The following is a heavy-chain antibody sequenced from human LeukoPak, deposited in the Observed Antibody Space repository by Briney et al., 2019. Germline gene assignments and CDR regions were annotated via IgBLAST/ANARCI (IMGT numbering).Heavy chain of an antibody. CDR3: ARSRITMVRGVISD. D-gene: IGHD3-10*01. J-gene: IGHJ4*02. Sequence: GRSLRLSCAASGFTFSSYAMRWVRQAPGKGLEWVAVISYDGSNKYYADSVKGRFTISRDNSKNTLYLQMNSLRAEDTAVYYCARSRITMVRGVISDWGQGTLVTVSS. V-gene: IGHV3-30*04. CDR2: ISYDGSNK. CDR1: GFTFSSYA.